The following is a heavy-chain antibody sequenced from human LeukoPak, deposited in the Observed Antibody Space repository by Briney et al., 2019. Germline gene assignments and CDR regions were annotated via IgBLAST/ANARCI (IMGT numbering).Heavy chain of an antibody. CDR2: INHSGST. Sequence: PGGSLRLSCAASGFTVSSNYMSWVRQAPGKGLEWIGEINHSGSTNYNPSLKSRVTISVDTSKNQFSLKLSSVTAADTAVYYCARDRDGYNYFDYWGQGTLVTVSS. CDR1: GFTVSSNY. CDR3: ARDRDGYNYFDY. D-gene: IGHD5-24*01. V-gene: IGHV4-34*01. J-gene: IGHJ4*02.